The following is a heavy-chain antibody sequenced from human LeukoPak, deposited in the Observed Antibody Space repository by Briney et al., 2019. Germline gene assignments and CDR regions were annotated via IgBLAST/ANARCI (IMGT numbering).Heavy chain of an antibody. V-gene: IGHV4-34*01. CDR1: GGSFSGYY. CDR2: INHSGST. Sequence: SETLSLTCAVYGGSFSGYYWSWIRQPPGKGLEWIGEINHSGSTYYNPSLKSRVTISVDTSKNQFSLKLSSVTAADTAVYYCARGPKYSSSWDAKGSYFDYWGQGTLVTVSA. CDR3: ARGPKYSSSWDAKGSYFDY. J-gene: IGHJ4*02. D-gene: IGHD6-13*01.